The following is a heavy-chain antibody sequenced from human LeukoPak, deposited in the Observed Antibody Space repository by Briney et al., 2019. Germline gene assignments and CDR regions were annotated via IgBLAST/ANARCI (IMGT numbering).Heavy chain of an antibody. CDR2: ISSSSSTI. CDR3: ARPRTDSSPLYYFDY. CDR1: GFTFSSYS. V-gene: IGHV3-48*01. J-gene: IGHJ4*02. D-gene: IGHD6-13*01. Sequence: PGGSLRLSCAASGFTFSSYSMNWVRQAPGKGLEWVSYISSSSSTIYYADSVKGRFTISRDNAKNSLYLQMNSLRAEDTAVYYCARPRTDSSPLYYFDYWGQGTLVTVSS.